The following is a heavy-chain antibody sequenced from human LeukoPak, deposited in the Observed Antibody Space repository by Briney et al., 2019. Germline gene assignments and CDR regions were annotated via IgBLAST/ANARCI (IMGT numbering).Heavy chain of an antibody. CDR2: FDPEDDEI. J-gene: IGHJ4*02. CDR1: GYTLTELS. CDR3: ATETGNFYFYS. V-gene: IGHV1-24*01. Sequence: ASVKVSCKVSGYTLTELSMHWVRQAPGKGLEWMGGFDPEDDEIIYAQRFQGRVTMTEDASTDTAYMELRSLRSEDTAVYYCATETGNFYFYSWGRGTLVTVSS. D-gene: IGHD1-7*01.